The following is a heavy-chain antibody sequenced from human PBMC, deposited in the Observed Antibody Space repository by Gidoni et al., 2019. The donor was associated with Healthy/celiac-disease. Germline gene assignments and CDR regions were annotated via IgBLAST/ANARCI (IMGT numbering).Heavy chain of an antibody. V-gene: IGHV3-23*01. J-gene: IGHJ4*02. CDR2: ISGSGGST. D-gene: IGHD3-3*01. CDR3: AKPGFYDFWSDPLGFDY. CDR1: GFPFSSYA. Sequence: EVQLLESGGGLVQPGGSLRLSCAASGFPFSSYAMSWVRQAPGKGLEWVSAISGSGGSTYYADSVKGRFTISRDNSKNTLYLQMNSLRAEDTAVYYCAKPGFYDFWSDPLGFDYWGQGTLVTVSS.